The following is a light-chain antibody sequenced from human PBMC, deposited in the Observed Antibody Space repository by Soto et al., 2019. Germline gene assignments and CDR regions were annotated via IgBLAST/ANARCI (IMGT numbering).Light chain of an antibody. CDR2: NND. V-gene: IGLV1-44*01. CDR3: AAWDDSLKGWV. J-gene: IGLJ3*02. Sequence: QSALTQPPSASGTPGQRVTISCSGSSSNFGSNTVNWFQQFPGTAPKLLTHNNDQRPSGIPDRFSGSKSGTSASLAISGLQSEDEADYYCAAWDDSLKGWVFGGGTKLTVL. CDR1: SSNFGSNT.